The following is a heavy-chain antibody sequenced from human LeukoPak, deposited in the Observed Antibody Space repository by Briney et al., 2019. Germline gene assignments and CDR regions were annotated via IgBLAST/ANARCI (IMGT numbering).Heavy chain of an antibody. V-gene: IGHV4-34*01. J-gene: IGHJ4*02. Sequence: KPSETLSLTCAVYGGSFSGYYWSWIRQPPGKGLEWIGEINHSGSTNYNPSLKSRVTISVDTSKNQFSLKLSSVTAADTRVYYCARDSVEGYWGQGTLVTVSS. CDR2: INHSGST. D-gene: IGHD1-1*01. CDR3: ARDSVEGY. CDR1: GGSFSGYY.